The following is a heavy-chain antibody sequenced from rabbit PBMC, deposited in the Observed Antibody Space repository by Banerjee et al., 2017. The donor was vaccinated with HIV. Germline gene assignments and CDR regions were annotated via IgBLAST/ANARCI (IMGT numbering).Heavy chain of an antibody. V-gene: IGHV1S43*01. CDR1: GFSFSSSYC. D-gene: IGHD1-1*01. Sequence: QEQLEESGGDLVKPGASLTLSCKASGFSFSSSYCMCWVRLAPGRGLELIACIYTSSGSTWYASWVNGRFTISRSTSLNTVDLKMTSLTAADTATYFCARAGAVGSGVYNTRLDLWGPGTLVTVS. CDR3: ARAGAVGSGVYNTRLDL. J-gene: IGHJ3*01. CDR2: IYTSSGST.